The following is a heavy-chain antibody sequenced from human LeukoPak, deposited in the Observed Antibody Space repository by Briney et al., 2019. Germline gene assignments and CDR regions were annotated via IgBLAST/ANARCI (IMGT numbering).Heavy chain of an antibody. CDR2: IYSGGST. CDR1: GFTVSSNY. D-gene: IGHD3-22*01. V-gene: IGHV3-53*01. J-gene: IGHJ3*02. CDR3: ARDSHKFDSSGYYPDAFDI. Sequence: GGSLRLSCAASGFTVSSNYMSWVRQAPGKGLEGVSVIYSGGSTYYADSVKGRFTISRDNAKKSLYLQMHSLRAEDTAVYYCARDSHKFDSSGYYPDAFDIWGQGTMVTVSP.